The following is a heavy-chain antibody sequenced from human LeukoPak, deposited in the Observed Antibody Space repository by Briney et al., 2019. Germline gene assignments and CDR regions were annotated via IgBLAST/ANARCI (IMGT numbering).Heavy chain of an antibody. CDR2: IYYSGST. J-gene: IGHJ1*01. D-gene: IGHD3-9*01. CDR3: ACYDILTGYYNGEYFQH. V-gene: IGHV4-59*08. CDR1: GGSISSYY. Sequence: PSETPSLTCTVSGGSISSYYWSWIRQPPGRGLEWIGYIYYSGSTNYNPSLKSRVTISVDTSKNQFSLKLSSVTAADTAVYYCACYDILTGYYNGEYFQHWGQGTLVTVSS.